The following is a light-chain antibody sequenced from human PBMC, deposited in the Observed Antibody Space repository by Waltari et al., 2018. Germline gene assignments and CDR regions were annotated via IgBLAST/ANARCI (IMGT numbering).Light chain of an antibody. CDR2: GKN. CDR1: SLRSYS. Sequence: SSELTQDPAVSVALGQTVRITCQADSLRSYSSSWYQQKPGQAPVLVIYGKNNRPSGIPDRFSGSSSGNTASLTITGAQAEDEADYYCNSRDSSGNHLRVFGGGTKLTVL. V-gene: IGLV3-19*01. CDR3: NSRDSSGNHLRV. J-gene: IGLJ2*01.